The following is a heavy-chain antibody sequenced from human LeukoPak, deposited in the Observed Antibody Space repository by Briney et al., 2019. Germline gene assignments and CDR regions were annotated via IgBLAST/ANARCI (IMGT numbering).Heavy chain of an antibody. CDR2: ISYDGSNK. CDR1: GFTFSSYG. J-gene: IGHJ6*02. CDR3: AKDESVYYYYYGMDV. Sequence: GGSLRLSCAASGFTFSSYGMHWVRQAPGKGLEWVAVISYDGSNKYYADSVKGRFTISRDNSKSTLYLQMNSLRAEDTAVYYCAKDESVYYYYYGMDVWGQGTTVTVSS. V-gene: IGHV3-30*18.